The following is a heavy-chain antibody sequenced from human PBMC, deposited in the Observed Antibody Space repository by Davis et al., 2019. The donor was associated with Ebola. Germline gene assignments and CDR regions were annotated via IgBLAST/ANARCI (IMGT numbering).Heavy chain of an antibody. J-gene: IGHJ4*02. CDR3: ARRHGDGGGSYYFDY. Sequence: SVKVSCKASGGTFSSYAISWVRQAPGQGLEWMGWIIPIFGTANYAQKFQGRVTITADKSTSTAYMELSSLRSEDTAVYYCARRHGDGGGSYYFDYWGQGTLVTVSS. CDR1: GGTFSSYA. CDR2: IIPIFGTA. V-gene: IGHV1-69*06. D-gene: IGHD4-17*01.